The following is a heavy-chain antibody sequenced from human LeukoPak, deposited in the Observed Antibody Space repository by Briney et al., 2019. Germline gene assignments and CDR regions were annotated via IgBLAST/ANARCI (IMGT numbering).Heavy chain of an antibody. CDR1: GGSISSYY. CDR3: ARRHVEYSSSSDPYYFDY. V-gene: IGHV4-59*01. Sequence: SETLSLTCTVSGGSISSYYWTWIRQPPGKGLEWIGSLYYSGSTNYNPSLKSRVTISVDTSKNQFSLKLSSVTAADTAVYYCARRHVEYSSSSDPYYFDYWGQGALVTVSS. J-gene: IGHJ4*02. D-gene: IGHD6-6*01. CDR2: LYYSGST.